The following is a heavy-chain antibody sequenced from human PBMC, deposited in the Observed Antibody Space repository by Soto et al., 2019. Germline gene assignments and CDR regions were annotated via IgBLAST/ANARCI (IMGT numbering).Heavy chain of an antibody. V-gene: IGHV3-48*03. D-gene: IGHD3-3*01. CDR1: GFTFSSYE. CDR3: ARAPVYDFWSGSPYVMYF. CDR2: ISSSGSTI. Sequence: GGTLRLSCAASGFTFSSYEMNWVRQAPGKGLEWVSYISSSGSTIYYADSVKGRFTISRDNAKNSLYLQMNSLRAEDTAVYYCARAPVYDFWSGSPYVMYFWGQGTTVIVS. J-gene: IGHJ6*02.